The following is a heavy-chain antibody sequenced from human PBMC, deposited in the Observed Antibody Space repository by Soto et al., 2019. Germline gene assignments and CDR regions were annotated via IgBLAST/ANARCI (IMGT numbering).Heavy chain of an antibody. CDR1: GFTFTRYW. Sequence: PGGSLRLSCAASGFTFTRYWLTWVRQAPGKGLEWVSSISGRGSPIYYADSVRGRFTISRDNAKNSLSLEMNNLRVEDTAVYYCARVRGHSYGYVDYWGPGTLVTVSS. D-gene: IGHD5-18*01. V-gene: IGHV3-21*06. CDR3: ARVRGHSYGYVDY. CDR2: ISGRGSPI. J-gene: IGHJ4*02.